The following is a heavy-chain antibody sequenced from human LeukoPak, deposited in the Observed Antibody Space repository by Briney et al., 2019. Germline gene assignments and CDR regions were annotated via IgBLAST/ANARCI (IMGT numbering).Heavy chain of an antibody. Sequence: PSETLSLTCTVSGGSMSSHSYYWGWIRQPPGKGLEWIGTIYYSGNTYYSPSLKSRVTISMDTSKNQFSLKLSSVTAADTAVYFCARGGDAHKGGNYWGQGTLVTVSS. CDR3: ARGGDAHKGGNY. J-gene: IGHJ4*02. D-gene: IGHD5-24*01. V-gene: IGHV4-39*07. CDR2: IYYSGNT. CDR1: GGSMSSHSYY.